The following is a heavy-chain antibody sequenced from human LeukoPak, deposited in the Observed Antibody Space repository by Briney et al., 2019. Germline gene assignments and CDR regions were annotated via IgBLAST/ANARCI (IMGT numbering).Heavy chain of an antibody. CDR3: AREGEAMVTSAFDI. CDR2: ISYDGSNK. Sequence: GRSLRLSCAASGFTFSSYGMHWVRQAPGKGLEWVTVISYDGSNKYYAGSVKGRFTISRDNSKNTLYLQMNSLRAEDTAVYYCAREGEAMVTSAFDIWGQGTMVTVSS. J-gene: IGHJ3*02. D-gene: IGHD5-18*01. V-gene: IGHV3-30*03. CDR1: GFTFSSYG.